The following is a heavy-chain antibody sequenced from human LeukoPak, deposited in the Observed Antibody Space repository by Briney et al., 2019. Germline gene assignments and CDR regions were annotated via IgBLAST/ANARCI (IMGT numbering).Heavy chain of an antibody. D-gene: IGHD3-10*01. Sequence: SQTLSLTCAVSGGSISSGVYSWSWVRQPPGKGLEWIGYIYYGGNTYYNPSLKSRLTISLDTSNNQFSLKLSSVTAADTAVYYCAKVAKYYYGPETYFFFEHWGQGTLVTVSS. V-gene: IGHV4-30-4*07. J-gene: IGHJ4*02. CDR3: AKVAKYYYGPETYFFFEH. CDR2: IYYGGNT. CDR1: GGSISSGVYS.